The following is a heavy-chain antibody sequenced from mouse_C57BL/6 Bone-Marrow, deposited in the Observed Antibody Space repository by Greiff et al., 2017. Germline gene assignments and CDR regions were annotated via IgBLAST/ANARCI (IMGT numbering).Heavy chain of an antibody. CDR2: INPSTGGT. V-gene: IGHV1-42*01. J-gene: IGHJ3*01. CDR1: GYSFTGYY. D-gene: IGHD3-3*01. Sequence: VQLQQSGPELVKPGASVKISCKASGYSFTGYYMNWVKQSPEKSLEWIGEINPSTGGTTYNQKFKAKATLTVDKSSSTAYMQLKSLTSEDSAVYYCAKGRFAYWGPGTLGTVSA. CDR3: AKGRFAY.